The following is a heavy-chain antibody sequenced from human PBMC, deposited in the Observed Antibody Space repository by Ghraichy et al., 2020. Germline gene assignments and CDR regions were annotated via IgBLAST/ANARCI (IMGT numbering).Heavy chain of an antibody. Sequence: SVKVSCKASGGTFSRNTISWVRQAPGQGLEWMAGILPIFGASKYAQKFQDRLIITADESTSTAYMELSSLRSDDTAVYYCTSELRQVGFDFWGQGTLVTVSS. CDR2: ILPIFGAS. CDR3: TSELRQVGFDF. D-gene: IGHD1-26*01. J-gene: IGHJ4*02. CDR1: GGTFSRNT. V-gene: IGHV1-69*13.